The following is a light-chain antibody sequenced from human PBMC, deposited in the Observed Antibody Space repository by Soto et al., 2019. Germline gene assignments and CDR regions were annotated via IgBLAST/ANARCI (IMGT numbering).Light chain of an antibody. V-gene: IGLV2-23*01. Sequence: QSALAQPASVSGSPGQSITISCTGTRDDVGAYNSVSWYQQLPHKAPQVILYKGTQRPSGVSSRFSGSTSGNAASLTISGLQADDEADYFCCSSAPESTYVFGTGTQLTVL. CDR1: RDDVGAYNS. CDR2: KGT. CDR3: CSSAPESTYV. J-gene: IGLJ1*01.